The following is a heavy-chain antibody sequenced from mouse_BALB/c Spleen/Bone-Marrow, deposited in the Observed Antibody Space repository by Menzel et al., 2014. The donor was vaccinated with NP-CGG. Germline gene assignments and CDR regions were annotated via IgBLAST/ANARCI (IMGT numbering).Heavy chain of an antibody. CDR1: GFTFTDYY. V-gene: IGHV7-3*02. CDR2: IRNKANGYTT. CDR3: ARALIVFDY. Sequence: EVQLVESGGGLVQPGGSLRLSCATSGFTFTDYYMSWVRQPPGKALEWLGFIRNKANGYTTEYSASVKGRFTISRDNSQSILHLQMNTLRAEDSATYYCARALIVFDYWGQGTTLTVSS. J-gene: IGHJ2*01.